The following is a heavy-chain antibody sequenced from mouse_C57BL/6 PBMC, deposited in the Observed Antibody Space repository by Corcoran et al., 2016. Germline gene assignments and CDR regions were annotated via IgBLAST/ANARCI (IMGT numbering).Heavy chain of an antibody. CDR2: IYTDTGEP. D-gene: IGHD1-1*01. J-gene: IGHJ2*01. Sequence: QIQLVQSGPELKKPGETVKISCKAYGYIFTEYPMQWVKQATGKGFKWMGMIYTDTGEPTYAEEFKGRFAFSLETSASTAYLQINNLKNEDTATYFCVGTTVVGRHNFDYWGQGTTLTVSS. CDR3: VGTTVVGRHNFDY. CDR1: GYIFTEYP. V-gene: IGHV9-1*01.